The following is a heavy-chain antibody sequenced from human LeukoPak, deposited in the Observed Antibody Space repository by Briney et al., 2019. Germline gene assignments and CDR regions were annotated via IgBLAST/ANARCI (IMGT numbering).Heavy chain of an antibody. CDR1: GYTFTGYY. CDR3: ARDRDGYNYYFDY. J-gene: IGHJ4*02. V-gene: IGHV1-2*02. Sequence: ASVKVSCKASGYTFTGYYMHWVRQAPGQGLEWMGWINPNSGGTNYAQKFQGRVTMTRDTSISTAYMELSRLRSDDTAVYYCARDRDGYNYYFDYWGQGTLVSVSS. D-gene: IGHD5-24*01. CDR2: INPNSGGT.